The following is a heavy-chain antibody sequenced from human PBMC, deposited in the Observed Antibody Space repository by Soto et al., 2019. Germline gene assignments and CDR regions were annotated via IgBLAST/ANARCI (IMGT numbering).Heavy chain of an antibody. J-gene: IGHJ4*02. CDR1: CGSIISNY. V-gene: IGHV4-59*01. CDR2: VYNSGST. CDR3: ARYRREAVAGYTLDN. Sequence: SETLSLTCTFSCGSIISNYWTWIRQPPGKGLEWIGYVYNSGSTNYNPSLKSRVTISEDTSKSQFSLKVNSMTAADTAVYYCARYRREAVAGYTLDNWGQGILVTVSS. D-gene: IGHD6-13*01.